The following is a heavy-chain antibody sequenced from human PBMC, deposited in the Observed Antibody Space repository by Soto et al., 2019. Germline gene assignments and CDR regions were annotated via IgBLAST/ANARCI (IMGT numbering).Heavy chain of an antibody. D-gene: IGHD7-27*01. V-gene: IGHV3-53*01. J-gene: IGHJ4*02. Sequence: EVQVVESGGGLIQPGGSLRLSCAASGFSVSGNYMRWVRQAPGKGLEWVSAIYSGGSTHYADSVKGRFTISRDNSKNTLYLQMNSLRAEETAVYYCARASSRWGSDAAHWGQGTLVTVSS. CDR1: GFSVSGNY. CDR2: IYSGGST. CDR3: ARASSRWGSDAAH.